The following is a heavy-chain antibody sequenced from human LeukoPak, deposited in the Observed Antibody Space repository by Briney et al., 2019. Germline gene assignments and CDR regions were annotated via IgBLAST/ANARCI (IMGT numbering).Heavy chain of an antibody. D-gene: IGHD6-19*01. CDR1: GFTFSAYA. J-gene: IGHJ5*02. CDR2: ISGSGGST. CDR3: AKDREVAGWNNWFDP. Sequence: GGSLRLSCEASGFTFSAYAMTWVRQAPGKGLEWVSAISGSGGSTYYADSVKGRFTIPRDNSKNTLYLQMNSLRAEDTAVYYCAKDREVAGWNNWFDPWGQGTLVTVSS. V-gene: IGHV3-23*01.